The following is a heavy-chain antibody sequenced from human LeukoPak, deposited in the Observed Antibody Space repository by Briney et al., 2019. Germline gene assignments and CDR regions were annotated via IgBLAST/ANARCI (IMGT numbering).Heavy chain of an antibody. CDR2: INPNSGGT. V-gene: IGHV1-2*02. Sequence: ASVKVSCKASGYTFTGYYMHWVRQAPGQGLEWMGWINPNSGGTNYAQKFQGRVTMTRDTSISIAYMELSRLRSDDTAVYYCARGSRYFDWLLMQNWFDPWGQGTLVTVSS. CDR3: ARGSRYFDWLLMQNWFDP. CDR1: GYTFTGYY. D-gene: IGHD3-9*01. J-gene: IGHJ5*02.